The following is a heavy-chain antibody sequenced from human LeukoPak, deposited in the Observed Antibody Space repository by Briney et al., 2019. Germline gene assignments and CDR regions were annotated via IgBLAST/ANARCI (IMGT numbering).Heavy chain of an antibody. CDR1: GYTFTGYY. V-gene: IGHV1-2*02. J-gene: IGHJ5*02. D-gene: IGHD3-3*01. CDR2: INPNSGGT. Sequence: ASVKVSRKASGYTFTGYYMHWVRQAPGQGLEWMGWINPNSGGTNYAQKFQGRVTMTRDTSISTAYMELSRLRSDDTAVYYCARDPGKHYDFWSGTGWFDPWGQGTLVTVSS. CDR3: ARDPGKHYDFWSGTGWFDP.